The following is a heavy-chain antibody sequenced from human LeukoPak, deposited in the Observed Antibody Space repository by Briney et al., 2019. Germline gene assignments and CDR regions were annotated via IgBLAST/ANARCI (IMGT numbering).Heavy chain of an antibody. CDR2: IYPGDSDT. V-gene: IGHV5-51*01. D-gene: IGHD3-9*01. J-gene: IGHJ6*03. Sequence: GESLKISCKGSGYSFTSYWIGWVRQMPGKGLEWMGIIYPGDSDTRYSPSFQGQVTISADKSISTAYLQWSSLKASDTAMYYCARHPRMQLHDILTGYRYYYYYMDVWGKGTTVTISS. CDR3: ARHPRMQLHDILTGYRYYYYYMDV. CDR1: GYSFTSYW.